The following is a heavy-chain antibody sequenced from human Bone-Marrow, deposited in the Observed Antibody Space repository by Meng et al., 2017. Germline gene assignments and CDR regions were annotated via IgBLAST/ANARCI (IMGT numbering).Heavy chain of an antibody. J-gene: IGHJ6*02. V-gene: IGHV3-33*01. D-gene: IGHD6-6*01. CDR1: GFTSSSYV. Sequence: GESLKISCAAAGFTSSSYVLSGVRQAPGKGQEWVAVICYDGSNKYYADAVKVRFTISRDNSKNTLYLQMNSLRAEDTAVYHCAREPTIEYSSSSRGFGYYYGMDVWGQGTTVTVSS. CDR2: ICYDGSNK. CDR3: AREPTIEYSSSSRGFGYYYGMDV.